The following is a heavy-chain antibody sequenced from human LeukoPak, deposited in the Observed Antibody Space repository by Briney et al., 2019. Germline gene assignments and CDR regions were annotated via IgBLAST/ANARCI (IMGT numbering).Heavy chain of an antibody. CDR3: ARREGQFDP. V-gene: IGHV4-39*01. D-gene: IGHD1-26*01. Sequence: SETLSLTCTVSGGSVSSTSYRWAWIRQPPGRGLEWIGNIYYSGTTYYNPSLKCRVTISVDTSKNQFSLKLSSVTAADTAVYYCARREGQFDPWGQGTLVTVSS. CDR1: GGSVSSTSYR. J-gene: IGHJ5*02. CDR2: IYYSGTT.